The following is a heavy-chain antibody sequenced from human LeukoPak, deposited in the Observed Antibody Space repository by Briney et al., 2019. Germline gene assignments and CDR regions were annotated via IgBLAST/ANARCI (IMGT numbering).Heavy chain of an antibody. V-gene: IGHV4-39*07. CDR2: IYYSRST. CDR1: GGSISSYY. CDR3: SGSWYGGYYFDY. J-gene: IGHJ4*02. D-gene: IGHD6-13*01. Sequence: SETLSLTCTVSGGSISSYYWGWIRQPPGKGLEWIGSIYYSRSTYYNPSLKSRVTISVDTSKNQFSLKLSSVTAADTAVYYCSGSWYGGYYFDYWGQGTLVTVSS.